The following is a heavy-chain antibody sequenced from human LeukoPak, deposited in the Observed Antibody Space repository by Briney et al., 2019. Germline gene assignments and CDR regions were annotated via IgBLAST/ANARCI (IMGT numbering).Heavy chain of an antibody. Sequence: SETLSVTCTVSGGSISSYYWSWIRQPPGKGLEWIGYIYYSGSTNYNPSLKSRVTISVDTSKNQFSLKLSSVTAADTAVYYCARAPEARTYYDFWSGYSGWFDPWGQGALVTVSS. CDR2: IYYSGST. D-gene: IGHD3-3*01. CDR1: GGSISSYY. J-gene: IGHJ5*02. CDR3: ARAPEARTYYDFWSGYSGWFDP. V-gene: IGHV4-59*01.